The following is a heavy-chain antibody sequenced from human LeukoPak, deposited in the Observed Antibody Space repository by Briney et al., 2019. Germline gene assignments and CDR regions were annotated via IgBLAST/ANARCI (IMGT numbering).Heavy chain of an antibody. CDR2: IHSSGGS. V-gene: IGHV4-4*09. J-gene: IGHJ4*02. Sequence: SETLSLTCTVSGASISNYYWSWIRQTPEKGLEWMGHIHSSGGSSYYPSLKSRLTLSINTSRNQLSLKLPSVTAADTAVYFCARLGSYHDFWGQGALVTVSS. CDR1: GASISNYY. D-gene: IGHD1-26*01. CDR3: ARLGSYHDF.